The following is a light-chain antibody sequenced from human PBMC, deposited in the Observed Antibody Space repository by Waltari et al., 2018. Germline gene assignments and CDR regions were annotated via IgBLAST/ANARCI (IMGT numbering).Light chain of an antibody. CDR3: TSWDESLNGWV. J-gene: IGLJ3*02. CDR2: TYN. CDR1: SSNIGNNV. V-gene: IGLV1-44*01. Sequence: QSVLIQQPSASATPGQRVTIPCSGSSSNIGNNVVNCYQQVPGTAPKLLIYTYNDRPSGVPDRFSGSKSGTSASLAINGLQSEDEADYYCTSWDESLNGWVIGGGTKLTVL.